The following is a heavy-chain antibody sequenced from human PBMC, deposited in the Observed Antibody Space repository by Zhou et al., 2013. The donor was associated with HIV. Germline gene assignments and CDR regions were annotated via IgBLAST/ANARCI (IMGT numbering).Heavy chain of an antibody. V-gene: IGHV1-69*04. CDR3: ARDRSNGGWIAAAGTGAPFDS. J-gene: IGHJ4*02. CDR2: IIPIIGIA. CDR1: GDTFSSYT. Sequence: QVQLVQSGAEVKKPGSSVKVSCKASGDTFSSYTISWVRQAPGQGLEWMGRIIPIIGIANYAQKFQGRVTITADKSTSTAYMELSSLRSGDTAVYYCARDRSNGGWIAAAGTGAPFDSWGQGALVTVSS. D-gene: IGHD6-13*01.